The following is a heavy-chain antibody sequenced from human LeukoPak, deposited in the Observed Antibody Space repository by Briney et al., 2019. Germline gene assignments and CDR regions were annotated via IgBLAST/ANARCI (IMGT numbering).Heavy chain of an antibody. CDR2: ILYDGSNK. J-gene: IGHJ6*02. CDR3: ARDTGAGWLQSNLYYYYYGMDV. V-gene: IGHV3-30*03. D-gene: IGHD5-24*01. CDR1: GFTFSSYW. Sequence: GGSLRLSCAASGFTFSSYWMSWVRQAPGKGLEWVAVILYDGSNKYYADSMKGRFTISRDNSKNTLYLQMNSLRAEDTAVYYCARDTGAGWLQSNLYYYYYGMDVWGQGTTVTVSS.